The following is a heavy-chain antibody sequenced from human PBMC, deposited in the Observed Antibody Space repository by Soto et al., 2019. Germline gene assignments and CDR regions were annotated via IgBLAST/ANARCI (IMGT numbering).Heavy chain of an antibody. CDR2: ISYDGSNK. V-gene: IGHV3-30-3*01. CDR1: GFTLSSYA. J-gene: IGHJ6*02. CDR3: ARDRRGWGYCSGGSCSSRGPKYYYYGMDV. Sequence: GGSLRLSCAACGFTLSSYAMHWVRQATGKGLEWVAVISYDGSNKYYADSVKGRFTISRDNSKNTLYLQMNSLRAEDTAVYYCARDRRGWGYCSGGSCSSRGPKYYYYGMDVWGQGTTVTVSS. D-gene: IGHD2-15*01.